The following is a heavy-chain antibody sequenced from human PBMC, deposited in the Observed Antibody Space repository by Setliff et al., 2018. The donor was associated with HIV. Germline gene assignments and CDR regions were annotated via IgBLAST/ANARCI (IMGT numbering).Heavy chain of an antibody. V-gene: IGHV3-30*04. D-gene: IGHD3-9*01. CDR3: ARYLDWLLSFDI. CDR1: GFTFSSYA. J-gene: IGHJ3*02. CDR2: ISSDGGNK. Sequence: PGGSLRLSCAASGFTFSSYALHWVRQAPGKGLEWVAIISSDGGNKFYADSVKGRFTISRDNSKNTLSLQMNSLRAEDTAVYYCARYLDWLLSFDIWGQGTMVTVSS.